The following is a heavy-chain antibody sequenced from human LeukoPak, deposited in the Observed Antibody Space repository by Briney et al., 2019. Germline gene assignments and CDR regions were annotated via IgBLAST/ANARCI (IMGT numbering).Heavy chain of an antibody. CDR3: ARDGPYCSGGSCYDGITFDI. V-gene: IGHV4-4*07. D-gene: IGHD2-15*01. J-gene: IGHJ3*02. CDR1: GGSISSYY. Sequence: SETLSLTCTVSGGSISSYYWSWIRQPAGKGLEWIGRIYTSGSTNYNPSLKSRVTMSVDTSKNQFSLKLSSVTAADTAVYYCARDGPYCSGGSCYDGITFDIWGQGTMVTVSS. CDR2: IYTSGST.